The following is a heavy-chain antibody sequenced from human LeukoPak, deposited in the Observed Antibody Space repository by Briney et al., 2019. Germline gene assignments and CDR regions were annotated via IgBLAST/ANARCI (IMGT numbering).Heavy chain of an antibody. Sequence: SVKVSCKASGGTFSSYAISWVRQAPGQGLEWMGRIIPILGIANYAQKFQGRVTITADKSTSTAYMELSSLRSEDTAVYYCARDMGDTAMVTDYYYYGMDVWGQGTTVTVPS. CDR2: IIPILGIA. D-gene: IGHD5-18*01. CDR1: GGTFSSYA. J-gene: IGHJ6*02. CDR3: ARDMGDTAMVTDYYYYGMDV. V-gene: IGHV1-69*04.